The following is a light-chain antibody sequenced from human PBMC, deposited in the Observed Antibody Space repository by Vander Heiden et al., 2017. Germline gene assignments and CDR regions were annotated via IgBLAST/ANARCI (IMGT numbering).Light chain of an antibody. CDR2: ASS. J-gene: IGKJ1*01. CDR3: QQSYSTPGT. V-gene: IGKV1-39*01. CDR1: QSISSY. Sequence: DIQMTQSPSSLSASVGDRVTITCRASQSISSYLNWYQQKPGKAPKLLIYASSSLQSGVPSRFSGSGSGTDFTLTISSLHPDDFATYYCQQSYSTPGTFGQGTKVEIK.